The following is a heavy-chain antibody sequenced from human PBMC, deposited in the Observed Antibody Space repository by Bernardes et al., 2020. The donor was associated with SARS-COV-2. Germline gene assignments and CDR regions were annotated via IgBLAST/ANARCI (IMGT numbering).Heavy chain of an antibody. CDR1: GFTFSSYA. Sequence: GGSLRLSCAASGFTFSSYAMHWVRQAPGKGLEWVAVISYDGSNKYYADSVKGRFTISRDNSKNTLYLQMNSLRAEDTAVYYCAREIRGFAPSYWGQGTLVTVSS. J-gene: IGHJ4*02. V-gene: IGHV3-30*01. CDR2: ISYDGSNK. CDR3: AREIRGFAPSY.